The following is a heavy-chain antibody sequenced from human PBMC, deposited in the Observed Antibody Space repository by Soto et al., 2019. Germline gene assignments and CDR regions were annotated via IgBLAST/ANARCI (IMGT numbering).Heavy chain of an antibody. CDR2: IYYSGST. J-gene: IGHJ3*02. CDR3: ARQTYYDFWSGYLGDAFDI. CDR1: GGSISRYY. Sequence: PSETRSLTWTVSGGSISRYYWSWIRQPPGKGLEWIGYIYYSGSTNYNPSLKSRVTISVDTSKNQFSLRLSSVTAADTAVYYCARQTYYDFWSGYLGDAFDIWGQGTMVTVSS. V-gene: IGHV4-59*01. D-gene: IGHD3-3*01.